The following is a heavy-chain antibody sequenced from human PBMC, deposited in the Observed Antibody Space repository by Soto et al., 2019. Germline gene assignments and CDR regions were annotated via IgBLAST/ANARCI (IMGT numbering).Heavy chain of an antibody. CDR1: GFSLTTSGVG. V-gene: IGHV2-5*02. CDR3: AHSYYDDSGAYYYYFDY. D-gene: IGHD3-22*01. Sequence: QITLKESGPTLVKPTQTLTLTCTFAGFSLTTSGVGVGWIRQPPGKALEWLALIYWDDDKRYSPSLKSRLTITKXXSXNXXVLTMTNMDPLDTATYYCAHSYYDDSGAYYYYFDYWGQGTLVTVSS. J-gene: IGHJ4*02. CDR2: IYWDDDK.